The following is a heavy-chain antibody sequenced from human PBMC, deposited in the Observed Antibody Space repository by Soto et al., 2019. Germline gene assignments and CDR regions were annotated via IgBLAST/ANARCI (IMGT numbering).Heavy chain of an antibody. CDR2: IYYSGST. Sequence: LSLTCTVSGGSISSYYWSRIRQPPGKGLEWIGYIYYSGSTNYNPSLKSRVTISVDTSKNQFSLKLSSVTAADTAVYYCARFWMERRSWFDPWGQGTLV. V-gene: IGHV4-59*01. J-gene: IGHJ5*02. CDR3: ARFWMERRSWFDP. CDR1: GGSISSYY. D-gene: IGHD1-1*01.